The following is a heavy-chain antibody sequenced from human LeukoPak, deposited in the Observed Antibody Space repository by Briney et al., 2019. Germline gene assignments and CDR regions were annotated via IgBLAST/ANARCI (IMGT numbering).Heavy chain of an antibody. J-gene: IGHJ4*02. D-gene: IGHD6-13*01. Sequence: PGGSLRLSCAASGFTFDDYAMRWVRQAPGKGLEWVSGISWNSGSIGYADSVKGRFTISRDNARNSLYLQMNSLRAEDTALYYCAKDLSSWYNFDYWGQGTLVTVSS. V-gene: IGHV3-9*01. CDR3: AKDLSSWYNFDY. CDR2: ISWNSGSI. CDR1: GFTFDDYA.